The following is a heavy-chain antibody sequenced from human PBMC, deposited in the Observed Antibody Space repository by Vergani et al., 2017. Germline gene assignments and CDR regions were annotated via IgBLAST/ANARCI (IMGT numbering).Heavy chain of an antibody. V-gene: IGHV4-39*01. Sequence: QLQLQESGPGLVKPSETLSLTCTASGGSISSSSYYWGWIRQPPGKGLEWIGSIYYSGSTYYNPSLKSRVTISVDTSKNQFSLKLSSVTAADTAVYYCAGYDFWSGYYSYWGQGTLVTVSS. CDR3: AGYDFWSGYYSY. J-gene: IGHJ4*02. D-gene: IGHD3-3*01. CDR1: GGSISSSSYY. CDR2: IYYSGST.